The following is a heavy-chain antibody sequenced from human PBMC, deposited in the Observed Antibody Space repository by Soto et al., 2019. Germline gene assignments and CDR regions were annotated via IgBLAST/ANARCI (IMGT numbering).Heavy chain of an antibody. CDR1: GFTFSTYV. Sequence: PGGSLRLSCAASGFTFSTYVMSWVRQAPGKGLEWVSAISGNGDKTYYADSVKGRFTISRDNSKSTLSLQMNSLRAEDTAVYYCAKGSKGQWLSTSSSNDYWGQGALVTVS. CDR3: AKGSKGQWLSTSSSNDY. CDR2: ISGNGDKT. J-gene: IGHJ4*02. D-gene: IGHD6-19*01. V-gene: IGHV3-23*01.